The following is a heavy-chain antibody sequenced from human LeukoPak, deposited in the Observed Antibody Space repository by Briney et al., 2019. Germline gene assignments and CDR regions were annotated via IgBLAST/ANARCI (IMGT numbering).Heavy chain of an antibody. CDR2: TSYDGTNK. V-gene: IGHV3-30*04. Sequence: GTSLRLSCGASGFSFSTYAMQWVRQAPCKGLEWVAVTSYDGTNKYYADSVRGRFTVSRDNSKNTLYLQMNSLRAEDTAVYYCARASYDILTAYYNGAFDIWGQGTMVTVSS. J-gene: IGHJ3*02. CDR3: ARASYDILTAYYNGAFDI. D-gene: IGHD3-9*01. CDR1: GFSFSTYA.